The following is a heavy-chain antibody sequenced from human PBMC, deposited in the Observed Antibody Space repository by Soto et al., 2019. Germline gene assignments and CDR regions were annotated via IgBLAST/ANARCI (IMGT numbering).Heavy chain of an antibody. D-gene: IGHD3-16*01. J-gene: IGHJ4*02. V-gene: IGHV1-18*01. CDR3: ARDWFGIDY. CDR1: GYTFTSYG. Sequence: QVQLVQSGAEVKKPGASVKVSCKASGYTFTSYGISWVRQAPGQGLEWMGWINPYNGNTNYAQKLQGRVSMTTDTSTNTAHMELRSLRSDDTAVYYCARDWFGIDYWGQGTLVTVSS. CDR2: INPYNGNT.